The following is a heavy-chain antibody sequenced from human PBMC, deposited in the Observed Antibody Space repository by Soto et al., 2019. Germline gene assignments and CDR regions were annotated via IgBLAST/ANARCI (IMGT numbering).Heavy chain of an antibody. CDR2: LGGNGFTT. D-gene: IGHD2-2*01. Sequence: EVQLLESGGGLVQPGGSLRLSCVVSGFTFGSYAMSWVRQAPEKGPEWVAILGGNGFTTYYADSVKGRFTISGDKSKSTLFMQMNNLRADDTGVYYCAKALRPSLNFFYYMEVWGRGTSVTVSS. CDR1: GFTFGSYA. J-gene: IGHJ6*03. CDR3: AKALRPSLNFFYYMEV. V-gene: IGHV3-23*01.